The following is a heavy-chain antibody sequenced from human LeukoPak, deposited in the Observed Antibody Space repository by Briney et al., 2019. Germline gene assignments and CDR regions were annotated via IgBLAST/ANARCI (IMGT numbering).Heavy chain of an antibody. CDR3: ARGYYDRSWRT. CDR2: ISYDGSNK. Sequence: GGSLRLSCAASGFTFSSYGMHWVRQAPGKGLEWVAVISYDGSNKYYADSVKGRFTISRDNSKNTLYLQMNSLRAEDTAVYYCARGYYDRSWRTWGQGTLVTVSS. D-gene: IGHD3-10*02. CDR1: GFTFSSYG. J-gene: IGHJ5*02. V-gene: IGHV3-30*03.